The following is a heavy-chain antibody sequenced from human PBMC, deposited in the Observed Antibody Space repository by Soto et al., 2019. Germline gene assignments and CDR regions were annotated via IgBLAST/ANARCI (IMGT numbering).Heavy chain of an antibody. D-gene: IGHD3-9*01. CDR1: GFTFSFYT. Sequence: PGGSLRLSCAASGFTFSFYTMNWVRQAPGKGLEWVAFITSGSDYIYYADSVKGRFTISRDDANNSLFLQMSSLRAEDTAVYYCTREHVVTIFRRGQRGSFDNWSQGTLVTVYS. J-gene: IGHJ4*02. V-gene: IGHV3-21*01. CDR3: TREHVVTIFRRGQRGSFDN. CDR2: ITSGSDYI.